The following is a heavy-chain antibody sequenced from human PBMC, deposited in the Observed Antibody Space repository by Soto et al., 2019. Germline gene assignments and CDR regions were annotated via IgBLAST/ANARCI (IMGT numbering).Heavy chain of an antibody. Sequence: EVQLVESGGGLVQPGGSLRLSCAASGFTFSSYSMNWVRQAPGKGLEWVSYISSSSSTIYYADSVKGRFTISRDNAKNSLYLQMNSLRAEDTAVYYCARFGQNVRFGYWGQGTLVTVSS. CDR1: GFTFSSYS. V-gene: IGHV3-48*01. CDR3: ARFGQNVRFGY. J-gene: IGHJ4*02. CDR2: ISSSSSTI. D-gene: IGHD3-10*01.